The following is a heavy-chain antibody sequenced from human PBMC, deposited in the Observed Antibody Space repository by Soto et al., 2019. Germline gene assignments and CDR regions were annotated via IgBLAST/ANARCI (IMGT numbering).Heavy chain of an antibody. CDR1: GFTFDDYA. J-gene: IGHJ6*03. CDR2: ISWNSGSI. CDR3: AKADIAVAGSKYYYYYYYMDV. D-gene: IGHD6-19*01. V-gene: IGHV3-9*01. Sequence: EVQLVESGGGLVQPGRSLRLSCAASGFTFDDYAMHWVRQAPGKGLEWVSGISWNSGSIGYADSVKGRFTISRDNAKNSLYLQMNSLRAEDTALYYCAKADIAVAGSKYYYYYYYMDVWGKGTTVTVS.